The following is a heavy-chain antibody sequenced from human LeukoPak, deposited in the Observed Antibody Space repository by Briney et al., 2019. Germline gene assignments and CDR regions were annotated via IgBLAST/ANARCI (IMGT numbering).Heavy chain of an antibody. CDR3: ARGANYYDSSGYSATFDY. Sequence: SETLSLTCAVYGGSFSGYSWSWIRQPPGKGLEWIVEINHSGSTKNSPSLKSRVTISVDTSENQFSLKLRSVTAADTAVYYCARGANYYDSSGYSATFDYWGQGTLVTVSS. CDR2: INHSGST. V-gene: IGHV4-34*01. CDR1: GGSFSGYS. D-gene: IGHD3-22*01. J-gene: IGHJ4*02.